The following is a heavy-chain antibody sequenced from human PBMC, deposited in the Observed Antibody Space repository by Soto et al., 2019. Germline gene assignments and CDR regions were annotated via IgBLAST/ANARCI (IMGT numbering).Heavy chain of an antibody. D-gene: IGHD3-16*02. V-gene: IGHV3-23*01. CDR2: VSGSGSNT. CDR1: GFTFSSYA. CDR3: RSVGRYYFATHF. J-gene: IGHJ6*02. Sequence: PGGSLRLSCAASGFTFSSYAMSWVRQAPGKGLEWVSSVSGSGSNTDYGDSVKGRFTISRDNSKNTLYLQMDSLRADDTAVYYCRSVGRYYFATHFRGPGIIVTVSS.